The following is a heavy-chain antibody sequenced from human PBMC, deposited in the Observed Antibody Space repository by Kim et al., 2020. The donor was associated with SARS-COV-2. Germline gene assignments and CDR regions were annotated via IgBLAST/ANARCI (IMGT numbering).Heavy chain of an antibody. Sequence: GGSLRLSCAASGFTFSSYSMNWVRQAPGKGLEWVSYISSSSSTIYYADSVKGRFTISRDNAKNSLYLQMNSLRAEDTAVYYCARDFIWNDFGYWGQGTLVTVSS. V-gene: IGHV3-48*04. CDR2: ISSSSSTI. J-gene: IGHJ4*02. D-gene: IGHD1-1*01. CDR1: GFTFSSYS. CDR3: ARDFIWNDFGY.